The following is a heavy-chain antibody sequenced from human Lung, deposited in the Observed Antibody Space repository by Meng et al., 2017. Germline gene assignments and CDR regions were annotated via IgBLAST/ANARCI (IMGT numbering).Heavy chain of an antibody. D-gene: IGHD3-22*01. J-gene: IGHJ4*02. CDR3: ARALGLTTMMTY. CDR2: IIPLFDTT. Sequence: GRLWQSGAEVKKPGSSVKVSCKASGVTFSSSAISWWRQAPGQGLEWMGGIIPLFDTTHYAQNFQGRVSITADESTRTAYMELSSLRSEDTAVYYCARALGLTTMMTYWGQGTLVTVSS. V-gene: IGHV1-69*01. CDR1: GVTFSSSA.